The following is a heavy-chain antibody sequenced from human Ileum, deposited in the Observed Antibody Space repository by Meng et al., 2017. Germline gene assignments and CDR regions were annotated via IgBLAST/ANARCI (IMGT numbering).Heavy chain of an antibody. CDR1: GYTFTGYY. J-gene: IGHJ4*02. V-gene: IGHV1-2*06. CDR3: ARDRGYSYGRGPYYFDY. D-gene: IGHD5-18*01. CDR2: INPNSGGT. Sequence: ASVKVSCKASGYTFTGYYMHWLRQAPGQGLEWMGRINPNSGGTNYAQKFQGRVTMTRDTSISTAYMELSRLRSDDTAVYYCARDRGYSYGRGPYYFDYWGQGTLVTVSS.